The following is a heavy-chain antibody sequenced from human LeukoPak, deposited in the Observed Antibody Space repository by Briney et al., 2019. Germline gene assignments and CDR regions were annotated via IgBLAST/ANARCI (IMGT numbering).Heavy chain of an antibody. CDR2: ISYDGSNK. V-gene: IGHV3-30*01. CDR1: GFTFSSYA. Sequence: GRSLRLSCAASGFTFSSYAMHWVRQAPGKGLEWVAVISYDGSNKYYADSVKGRFTISRDNSKNTLYLQMNSLRAEDTAVYYCARAPPHYDFDYWGQGTLVTVSS. CDR3: ARAPPHYDFDY. J-gene: IGHJ4*02. D-gene: IGHD3-16*01.